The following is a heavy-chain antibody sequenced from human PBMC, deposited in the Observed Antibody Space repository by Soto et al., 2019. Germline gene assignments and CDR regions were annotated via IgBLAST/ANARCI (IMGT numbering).Heavy chain of an antibody. V-gene: IGHV1-69*06. CDR3: ARDLLQGGYSGYEPFDY. CDR2: IIPIFGTA. Sequence: ASVKVSCKASGGTFSSYAISWVRQAPGQGLEWMGGIIPIFGTANYAQKFQGRVTITADKSTSTAYMELSSLRSEDTAVYYCARDLLQGGYSGYEPFDYWGQGTLVTVSS. CDR1: GGTFSSYA. D-gene: IGHD5-12*01. J-gene: IGHJ4*02.